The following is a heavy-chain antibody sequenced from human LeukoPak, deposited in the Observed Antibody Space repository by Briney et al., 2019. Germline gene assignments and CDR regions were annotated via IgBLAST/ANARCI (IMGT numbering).Heavy chain of an antibody. Sequence: SETLSLTCTVSGGSISSGDYYWSWIRQPPGKGLEWIGYIYYSGSAYYNPSLKSRVTISVDTSKNQFSLKLTSVTAADTAVYYCARDAGSDDTDNWFDPWGQGTLVTVSS. CDR3: ARDAGSDDTDNWFDP. J-gene: IGHJ5*02. CDR1: GGSISSGDYY. D-gene: IGHD3-22*01. V-gene: IGHV4-30-4*01. CDR2: IYYSGSA.